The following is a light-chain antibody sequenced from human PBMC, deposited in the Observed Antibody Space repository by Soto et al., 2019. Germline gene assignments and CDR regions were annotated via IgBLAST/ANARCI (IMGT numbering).Light chain of an antibody. CDR1: QNLGSGY. V-gene: IGKV3-20*01. Sequence: EIVLTQSPGTLSLSPGDRATLSCRASQNLGSGYLAWYQQKPGQAPRILIYAASTRATGIPDRVSGSGSGTDYSITISRLEPEDLGVYYCQQYDTSPRTFGQGTKVEI. J-gene: IGKJ1*01. CDR3: QQYDTSPRT. CDR2: AAS.